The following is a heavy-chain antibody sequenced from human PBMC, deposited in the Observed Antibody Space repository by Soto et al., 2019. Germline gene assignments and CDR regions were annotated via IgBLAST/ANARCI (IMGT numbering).Heavy chain of an antibody. J-gene: IGHJ6*02. Sequence: PGGSLRLSCAASGFTFSSYAMHWVRQAPGKGLEWVAVISYDGVNKYYADSVKGRFTISRDNSKNTLYLQMNSLRAEDTAVYYCARDIGGYYYYYGMDVWGQGTTVTVYS. CDR2: ISYDGVNK. D-gene: IGHD2-15*01. CDR3: ARDIGGYYYYYGMDV. V-gene: IGHV3-30-3*01. CDR1: GFTFSSYA.